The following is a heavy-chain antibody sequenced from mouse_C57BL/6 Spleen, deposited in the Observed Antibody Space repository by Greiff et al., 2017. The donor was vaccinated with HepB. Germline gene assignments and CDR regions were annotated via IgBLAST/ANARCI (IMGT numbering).Heavy chain of an antibody. Sequence: QVQLQQSGAELAKPGASVKLSCKASGYTFTSYWMHWVKQRPGQGLEWIGYINPSSGDTKYNQKCKDKATLTADKSSSTAYMQLRNLTYENSAVDYCARSVTTGPGKAKDGWGQGTSVTVSS. J-gene: IGHJ4*01. CDR2: INPSSGDT. CDR3: ARSVTTGPGKAKDG. V-gene: IGHV1-7*01. CDR1: GYTFTSYW. D-gene: IGHD1-1*01.